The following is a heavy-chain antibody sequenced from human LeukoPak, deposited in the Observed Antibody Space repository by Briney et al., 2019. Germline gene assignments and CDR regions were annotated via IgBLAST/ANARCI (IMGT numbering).Heavy chain of an antibody. CDR1: GFTLSNYA. Sequence: PGRSLRLSCAVSGFTLSNYAMHWVRQAPGKGLEWVASISSDGNGKYYADSVKGRFTISRDISKNTLYLQMNSLGTDDTAVYYCAGRGYRYGAFDYWGQGTLVTVSS. CDR2: ISSDGNGK. V-gene: IGHV3-30*04. J-gene: IGHJ4*02. D-gene: IGHD5-18*01. CDR3: AGRGYRYGAFDY.